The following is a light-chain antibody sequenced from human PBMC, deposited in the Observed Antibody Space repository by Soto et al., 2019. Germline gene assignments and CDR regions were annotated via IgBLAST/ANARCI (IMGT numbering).Light chain of an antibody. V-gene: IGKV3-15*01. J-gene: IGKJ4*01. Sequence: EIVMTQSPATLSVSPGERATLFCRASHSISSKIAWYQQKAGQAPRLLIYGTSTRATGIPARFSGSGSGTDFTLTISSLQSEDFAVYYCQQYNDWPPLTFGGGTRVDIK. CDR2: GTS. CDR3: QQYNDWPPLT. CDR1: HSISSK.